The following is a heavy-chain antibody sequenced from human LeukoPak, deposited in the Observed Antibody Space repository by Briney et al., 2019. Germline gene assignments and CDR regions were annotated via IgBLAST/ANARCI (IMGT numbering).Heavy chain of an antibody. D-gene: IGHD6-19*01. V-gene: IGHV3-11*06. Sequence: PGGSLRLSYAASGFPFSDYYMSWIRQAPGKGLEWVSYISGNGEYTKYADSVKGRFTIYRDNAKSSLYLQMDSLRAEDTGVYYCARDGYSSGWYFWGQGTMVTVSS. CDR2: ISGNGEYT. J-gene: IGHJ3*01. CDR1: GFPFSDYY. CDR3: ARDGYSSGWYF.